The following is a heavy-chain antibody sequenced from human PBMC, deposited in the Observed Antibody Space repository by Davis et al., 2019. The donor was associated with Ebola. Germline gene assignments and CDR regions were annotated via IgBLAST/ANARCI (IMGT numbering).Heavy chain of an antibody. V-gene: IGHV3-33*08. Sequence: PGGSLRLSCAASGFTFSNYWMHWVRQAPGKGLEWLAVIWYDGSLQFSVDSMKGRFTISRDNAKNSLFLQMNSLRDEDTAVYYCARARGTSGWYGDNWFDPWGQGTLVTVSS. D-gene: IGHD6-19*01. CDR2: IWYDGSLQ. CDR1: GFTFSNYW. J-gene: IGHJ5*02. CDR3: ARARGTSGWYGDNWFDP.